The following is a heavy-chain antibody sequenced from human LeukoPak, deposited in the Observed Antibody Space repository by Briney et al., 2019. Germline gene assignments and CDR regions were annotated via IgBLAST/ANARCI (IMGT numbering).Heavy chain of an antibody. CDR2: ISGSGGST. D-gene: IGHD4-17*01. V-gene: IGHV3-23*01. CDR1: GFTFSSYA. J-gene: IGHJ3*02. Sequence: GGSLRLSCAASGFTFSSYAMSWVRQAPGKRLEWVSAISGSGGSTYYADSVKGRFTISRDNSKNTLYLQMNSLRAEDTAVYYCAKDPDLTTVTEVDAFDIWGQGTMVTVSS. CDR3: AKDPDLTTVTEVDAFDI.